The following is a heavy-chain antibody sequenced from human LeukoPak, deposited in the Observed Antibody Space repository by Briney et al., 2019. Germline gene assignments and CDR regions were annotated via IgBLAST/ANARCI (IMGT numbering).Heavy chain of an antibody. CDR2: INTNTGNP. V-gene: IGHV7-4-1*02. CDR3: ARDATYYYDSSGYPNWFDP. Sequence: ASVKVSCKASGYTFTSYAMNWVRQAPGQGLEWMGWINTNTGNPTYAQGFTGRFVFSLDTSVSTAYLQISSLKAEDTAVYCCARDATYYYDSSGYPNWFDPWGQGTLVTVSS. J-gene: IGHJ5*02. CDR1: GYTFTSYA. D-gene: IGHD3-22*01.